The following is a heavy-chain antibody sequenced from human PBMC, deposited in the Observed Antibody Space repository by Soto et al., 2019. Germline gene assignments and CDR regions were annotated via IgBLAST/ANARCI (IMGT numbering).Heavy chain of an antibody. CDR2: INAGDGNT. V-gene: IGHV1-3*01. Sequence: GASVKVSCKASGYTFTTCAIHWVRQAPGQGLEWMGRINAGDGNTKYSQNFLGRVTITRDTSAGTAYMELSSLKSEDTAVYYCAREFCGPSCYDDYWGQGTLVTVSS. J-gene: IGHJ4*02. D-gene: IGHD3-22*01. CDR1: GYTFTTCA. CDR3: AREFCGPSCYDDY.